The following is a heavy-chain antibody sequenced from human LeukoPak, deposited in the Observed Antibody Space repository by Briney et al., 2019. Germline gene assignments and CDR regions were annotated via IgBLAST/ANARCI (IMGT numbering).Heavy chain of an antibody. Sequence: GASVKVSCKASGYTFTSYAMNWVRQAPGQGLEWMGWINTNTGNPTYAQGFTGRFVFSLDTSVSTAYLQISSLKAEDTAVYYCARDYYDILTGYYRGGYWGQGTLVTVSS. CDR2: INTNTGNP. J-gene: IGHJ4*02. V-gene: IGHV7-4-1*02. D-gene: IGHD3-9*01. CDR1: GYTFTSYA. CDR3: ARDYYDILTGYYRGGY.